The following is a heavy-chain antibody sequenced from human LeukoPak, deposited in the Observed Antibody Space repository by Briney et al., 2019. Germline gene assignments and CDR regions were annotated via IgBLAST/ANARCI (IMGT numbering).Heavy chain of an antibody. CDR3: ARDEPYNSGWYYFDY. CDR2: IYYSGST. CDR1: GGSISSYY. V-gene: IGHV4-39*07. J-gene: IGHJ4*02. Sequence: SETLSLTCTVSGGSISSYYWSWIRQPPGKGLEWIGSIYYSGSTYYNPSLKSRVTISVDTSKNQFSLKLSSVTAADTAVYYCARDEPYNSGWYYFDYWGQGTLVTVSS. D-gene: IGHD6-19*01.